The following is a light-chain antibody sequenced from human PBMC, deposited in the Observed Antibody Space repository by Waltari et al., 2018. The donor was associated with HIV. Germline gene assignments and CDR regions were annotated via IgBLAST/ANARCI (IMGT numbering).Light chain of an antibody. V-gene: IGKV3-11*01. CDR3: QQRSKWPT. CDR2: DAS. Sequence: EIVLTQSPVTLSLSPGARATLSCRASQSVSRYLAWYQQKPGQAPRLLIYDASNRATGIPARFSGSGSGTDFTLTISSLEPEDFAVYYCQQRSKWPTFGGGTKVEIK. CDR1: QSVSRY. J-gene: IGKJ4*01.